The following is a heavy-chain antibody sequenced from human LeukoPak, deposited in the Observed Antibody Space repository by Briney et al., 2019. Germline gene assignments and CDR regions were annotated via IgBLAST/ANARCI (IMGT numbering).Heavy chain of an antibody. CDR3: ARDAYIAAAGTFYFDY. CDR1: GFTFSSYW. D-gene: IGHD6-13*01. J-gene: IGHJ4*01. Sequence: GGSLRLSCAASGFTFSSYWMSWVRQAPGKGLEWVANIKQDGSEKYYVDSVKGRFTISRDNAKNSLYLQMNSLRAEDTAVYYCARDAYIAAAGTFYFDYWGQEPWSPSPQ. CDR2: IKQDGSEK. V-gene: IGHV3-7*01.